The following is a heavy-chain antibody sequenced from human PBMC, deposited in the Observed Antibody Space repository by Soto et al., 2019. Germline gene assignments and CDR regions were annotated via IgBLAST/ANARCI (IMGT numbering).Heavy chain of an antibody. V-gene: IGHV3-9*01. D-gene: IGHD6-13*01. Sequence: GGSLRLSCAASGFTFDDYAMHWVRQAPGKGLEWVSGISWNSGSIGYADSVKGRFTISRDNAKDSLYLQMDSLRAEDTALYYCAKGIAAAYDAFDIWGQGTMVTVSS. J-gene: IGHJ3*02. CDR2: ISWNSGSI. CDR3: AKGIAAAYDAFDI. CDR1: GFTFDDYA.